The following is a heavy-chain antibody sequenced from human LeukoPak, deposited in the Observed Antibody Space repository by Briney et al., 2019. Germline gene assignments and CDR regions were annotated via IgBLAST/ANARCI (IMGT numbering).Heavy chain of an antibody. J-gene: IGHJ4*02. CDR2: IDWDDDK. CDR3: ALAGSSSWFDY. Sequence: SGPALLQPTQTLTLTCTFSGFSLGTSGMRASWIRQPPVKALEWLSLIDWDDDKFYSTSLKTRLTISKDTSNNQVVLTMTNMDPVDTATYYCALAGSSSWFDYWGQGTLVTVSS. D-gene: IGHD6-13*01. V-gene: IGHV2-70*04. CDR1: GFSLGTSGMR.